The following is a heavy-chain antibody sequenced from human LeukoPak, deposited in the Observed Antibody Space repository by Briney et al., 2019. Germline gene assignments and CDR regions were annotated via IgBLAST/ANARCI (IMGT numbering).Heavy chain of an antibody. Sequence: PGGSLRLSCAASGFPFSSYSMNWVRRAPGRGLEWVSSISTRIDYMYHADSVKGRFTISRDNAKNSLYLQMNSLRAEDTAVYYCASLMVRGVITPYTVPFDYWGQGTLVTVSS. J-gene: IGHJ4*02. V-gene: IGHV3-21*01. CDR3: ASLMVRGVITPYTVPFDY. D-gene: IGHD3-10*01. CDR2: ISTRIDYM. CDR1: GFPFSSYS.